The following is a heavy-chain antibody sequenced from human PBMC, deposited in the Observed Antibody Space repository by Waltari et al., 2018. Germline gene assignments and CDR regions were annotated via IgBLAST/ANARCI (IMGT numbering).Heavy chain of an antibody. CDR3: ARNTNYGGIAHYYYMDV. D-gene: IGHD3-10*01. CDR2: IIPILGIA. J-gene: IGHJ6*03. CDR1: GGTFSSYA. Sequence: QVQLVQSGAEVKKPGSSVKVSCKASGGTFSSYAISWVRQAPGQGLEWMGGIIPILGIANYAQKFQGRVTITADKSTSTAYMELSSLRSEDTAVYYCARNTNYGGIAHYYYMDVWGKGTTVTVSS. V-gene: IGHV1-69*10.